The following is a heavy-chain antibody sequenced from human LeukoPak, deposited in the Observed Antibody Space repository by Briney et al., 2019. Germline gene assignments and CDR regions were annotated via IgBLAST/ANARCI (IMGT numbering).Heavy chain of an antibody. CDR3: AKDRRGAIVAVGLIDF. Sequence: PGGSLRLSCSASGFTFSSYAMHWVRQAPGKGLEWVAVISYDGSNKYYANSVKGRFTISRDNSRNTLYLQMNSLRAEDTAVYYCAKDRRGAIVAVGLIDFWGQGALVTVSS. V-gene: IGHV3-30*04. J-gene: IGHJ4*02. CDR1: GFTFSSYA. D-gene: IGHD6-13*01. CDR2: ISYDGSNK.